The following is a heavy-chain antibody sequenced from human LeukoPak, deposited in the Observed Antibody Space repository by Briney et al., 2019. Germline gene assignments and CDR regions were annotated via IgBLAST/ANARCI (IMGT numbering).Heavy chain of an antibody. V-gene: IGHV1-24*01. D-gene: IGHD5-18*01. CDR2: FDPEDGET. CDR3: ARSGYSYDLDY. Sequence: ASVKVSCKASGYTFTSYDINWVRQAPGKGLEWMGGFDPEDGETIYAQKFQGRVTMTEDTSTDTAYMELSSLRSEDTAVYYCARSGYSYDLDYWGQGTLVTVSS. J-gene: IGHJ4*02. CDR1: GYTFTSYD.